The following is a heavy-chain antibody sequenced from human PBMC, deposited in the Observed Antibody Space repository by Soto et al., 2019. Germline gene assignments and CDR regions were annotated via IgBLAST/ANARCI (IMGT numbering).Heavy chain of an antibody. D-gene: IGHD3-10*01. V-gene: IGHV4-34*01. CDR2: INHSVFT. Sequence: SETLSLTCVIYCGSFSGYYWSWLRQPPGNGLYCIGEINHSVFTNXXPSLKSRXXISTDTSKHHXSLKLXSVTAAYTAVYYCARGYGRNFDYWGQGTLVTVSS. CDR1: CGSFSGYY. J-gene: IGHJ4*02. CDR3: ARGYGRNFDY.